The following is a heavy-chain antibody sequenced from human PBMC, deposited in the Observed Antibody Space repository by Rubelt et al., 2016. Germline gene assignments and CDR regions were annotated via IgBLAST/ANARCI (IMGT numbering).Heavy chain of an antibody. Sequence: QVQLQESGPGLVKPSETLSLTCTVSGGSISSYYWSWIRQPPGKGLEWIGEINHSGSTNYNPSLKSGVTISVDTSKNQFSLKLSSVTAADTAVYYCARYRGDYLDYYGMDVWGQGTTVTVSS. V-gene: IGHV4-34*10. J-gene: IGHJ6*02. CDR2: INHSGST. CDR3: ARYRGDYLDYYGMDV. D-gene: IGHD4-17*01. CDR1: GGSISSYY.